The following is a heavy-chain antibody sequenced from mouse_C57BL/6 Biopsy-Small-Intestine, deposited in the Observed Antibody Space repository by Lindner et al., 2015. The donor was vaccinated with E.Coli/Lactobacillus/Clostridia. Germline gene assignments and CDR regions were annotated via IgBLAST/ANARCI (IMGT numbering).Heavy chain of an antibody. CDR2: ISSGSGTI. J-gene: IGHJ2*01. V-gene: IGHV5-17*01. CDR3: ARGNYGGNYFDY. D-gene: IGHD2-1*01. CDR1: GITFSDYG. Sequence: VQLQESGGGLVKPGGSLKLSCAVSGITFSDYGMHWVRQAPEKGLEWVAYISSGSGTIYYADTVKGRFTISRDNAKRTLFLQMTSLRSEDTAMYYCARGNYGGNYFDYWGQGTTLTVSS.